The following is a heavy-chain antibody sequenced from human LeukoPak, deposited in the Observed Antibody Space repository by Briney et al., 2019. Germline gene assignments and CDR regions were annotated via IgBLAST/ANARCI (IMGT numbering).Heavy chain of an antibody. Sequence: ASVNLSCKASGYTFTGYYMHWVRQAPGQGLEWMGWINPNSGGTNYAQKFQGRVTMTRDTSISTAYMELSRLRPDDTAVYYCARDGDSSGYYYGYYYYYYMDVWGNGPRVSVSS. J-gene: IGHJ6*03. V-gene: IGHV1-2*02. CDR2: INPNSGGT. CDR1: GYTFTGYY. D-gene: IGHD3-22*01. CDR3: ARDGDSSGYYYGYYYYYYMDV.